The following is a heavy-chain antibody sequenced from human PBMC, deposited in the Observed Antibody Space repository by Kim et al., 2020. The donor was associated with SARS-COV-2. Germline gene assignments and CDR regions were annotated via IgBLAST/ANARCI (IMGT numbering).Heavy chain of an antibody. CDR3: TTTVFGVVIVDV. D-gene: IGHD3-3*01. J-gene: IGHJ6*02. Sequence: DYAAPVKGRFTISRDDSKNTLYLQMNGLKTEDTAVYYCTTTVFGVVIVDVWGQGTTVTVSS. V-gene: IGHV3-15*01.